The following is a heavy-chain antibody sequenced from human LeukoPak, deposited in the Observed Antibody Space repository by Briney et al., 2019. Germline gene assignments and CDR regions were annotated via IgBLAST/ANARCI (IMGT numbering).Heavy chain of an antibody. Sequence: GGSLRLSCAASGFTFSSYNMNWVRQAPGKGLEWVSYISPGSTRIDYAAAVRGRFTISRDNAKSSLYLQVNSLRAEDTAVYYCATYSSSNAREFQYWGQGTLVTVSS. J-gene: IGHJ1*01. CDR2: ISPGSTRI. CDR1: GFTFSSYN. D-gene: IGHD2-2*01. CDR3: ATYSSSNAREFQY. V-gene: IGHV3-48*04.